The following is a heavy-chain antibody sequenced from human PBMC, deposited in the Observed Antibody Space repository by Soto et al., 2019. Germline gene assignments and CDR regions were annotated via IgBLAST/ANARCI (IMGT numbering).Heavy chain of an antibody. CDR1: GFSFSDYF. J-gene: IGHJ5*02. CDR3: ARDKRDCSSTSCYTLYNWFDP. D-gene: IGHD2-2*02. CDR2: INPSGDSR. Sequence: ASVKVSCKASGFSFSDYFMHWVRQAPGQGLEWMGIINPSGDSRNYAQKFQGRVTITRDTSTSTVYMDLSSLRYEDTAVYYCARDKRDCSSTSCYTLYNWFDPWGQGTLVTVSS. V-gene: IGHV1-46*01.